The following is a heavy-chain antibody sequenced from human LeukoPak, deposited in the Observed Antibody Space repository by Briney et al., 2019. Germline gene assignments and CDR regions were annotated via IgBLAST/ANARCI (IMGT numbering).Heavy chain of an antibody. CDR1: GGSFSGYY. J-gene: IGHJ6*03. CDR3: HSDCGGGDCYASGRLYYMDV. Sequence: SETLSLTCAVYGGSFSGYYWSWIRQPPGKGLEWIGEINHSGSTNYNPSLKSRVTISVDTSKNQFSLKLSSVTAADTAVYYCHSDCGGGDCYASGRLYYMDVWGKGTTVTVSS. D-gene: IGHD2-21*01. CDR2: INHSGST. V-gene: IGHV4-34*01.